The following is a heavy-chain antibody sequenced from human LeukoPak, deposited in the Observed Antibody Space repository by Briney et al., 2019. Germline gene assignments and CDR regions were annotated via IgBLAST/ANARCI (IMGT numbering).Heavy chain of an antibody. CDR3: ARNPSDYGDYVPYNCYYGMDV. D-gene: IGHD4-17*01. CDR1: GFTFSSYA. CDR2: ISYDGGNK. V-gene: IGHV3-30-3*01. Sequence: GGSLRLSCAASGFTFSSYAMHWVRQAPGKGLEWVAIISYDGGNKYNADSVKGRFIISRDNSKNTLYLQMNSLRAEDTAVYYCARNPSDYGDYVPYNCYYGMDVWGQGTTVTVSS. J-gene: IGHJ6*02.